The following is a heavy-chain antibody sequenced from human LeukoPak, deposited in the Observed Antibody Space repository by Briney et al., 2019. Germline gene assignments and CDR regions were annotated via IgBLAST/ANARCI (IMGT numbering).Heavy chain of an antibody. J-gene: IGHJ6*03. CDR3: AREQWGAIYYYDYMDV. D-gene: IGHD6-19*01. Sequence: GGSLRLSSVASGFIFDDYGMSWVRQVPGKGLEWVSGINWSGASTGYADSVKGRFTISRDNAKNSLYLQMNSLRTEDTALYYCAREQWGAIYYYDYMDVWGKGTTVTVSS. CDR1: GFIFDDYG. CDR2: INWSGAST. V-gene: IGHV3-20*04.